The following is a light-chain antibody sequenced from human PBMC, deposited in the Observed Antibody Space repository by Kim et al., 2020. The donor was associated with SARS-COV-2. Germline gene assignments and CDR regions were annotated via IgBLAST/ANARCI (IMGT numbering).Light chain of an antibody. J-gene: IGKJ5*01. Sequence: VSPGERATLSCRASQSVSSNLAWYKQKPGQTPRLLIYGTSTRATGVPARFSSSGSGTEFTLTITSLQSEDFAVYYCQQYNNWAITFGQGTRLEIK. CDR2: GTS. V-gene: IGKV3-15*01. CDR1: QSVSSN. CDR3: QQYNNWAIT.